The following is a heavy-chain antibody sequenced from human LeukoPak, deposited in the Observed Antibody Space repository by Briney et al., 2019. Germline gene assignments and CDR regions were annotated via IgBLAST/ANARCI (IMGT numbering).Heavy chain of an antibody. D-gene: IGHD3-22*01. J-gene: IGHJ4*02. Sequence: PSETLSLTCAVYGGSFNSYYWNWVRQPPGKGLEWIGEIDHFGSTNYNPSLKSRVTISLDTSKDQFSLKLTSVSAADTAVYFCARGYYDSSGYFRVGPRTLKFDYWGQGILVIVSS. CDR2: IDHFGST. CDR3: ARGYYDSSGYFRVGPRTLKFDY. CDR1: GGSFNSYY. V-gene: IGHV4-34*01.